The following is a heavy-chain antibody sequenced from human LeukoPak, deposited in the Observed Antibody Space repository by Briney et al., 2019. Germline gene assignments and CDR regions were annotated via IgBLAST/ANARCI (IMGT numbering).Heavy chain of an antibody. CDR2: MNPNSGNT. CDR3: ARMTLYCSSTSCHFDY. CDR1: GYTFTSYD. V-gene: IGHV1-8*01. D-gene: IGHD2-2*01. Sequence: GASVKVSCKASGYTFTSYDINWVRQATGQGLEWMGWMNPNSGNTGYAQMFQGRVTMTRNTSISTAYMELSSLRSEDTAVYYCARMTLYCSSTSCHFDYWGQGTLVTVSS. J-gene: IGHJ4*02.